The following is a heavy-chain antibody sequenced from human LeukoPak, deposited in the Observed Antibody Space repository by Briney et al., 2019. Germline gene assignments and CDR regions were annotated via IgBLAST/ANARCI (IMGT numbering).Heavy chain of an antibody. Sequence: PGGTLRLSCAASGFTFSSYGMSWVRQAPGKGLEWVSAISGSGGSTYYADSVKGRFTISRDNSKNALYLQMNSLRAEDTAVYYCAKDLNRGRYFDWLGFDYWGQGTLVTVSS. CDR1: GFTFSSYG. D-gene: IGHD3-9*01. V-gene: IGHV3-23*01. CDR3: AKDLNRGRYFDWLGFDY. J-gene: IGHJ4*02. CDR2: ISGSGGST.